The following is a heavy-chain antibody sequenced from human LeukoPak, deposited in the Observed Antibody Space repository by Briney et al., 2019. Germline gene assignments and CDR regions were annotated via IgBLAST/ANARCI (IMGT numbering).Heavy chain of an antibody. V-gene: IGHV3-30-3*01. J-gene: IGHJ4*02. CDR3: AREDIAVAGVGFDY. CDR2: ISYDGSNK. Sequence: GGSLRLSCAASGFTFSSYAMHWVRQAPGKGLEWVAVISYDGSNKYYADSVKGRFTISRDNSKNTLYLQMNSLRAEDTAVCYCAREDIAVAGVGFDYWGQGTLVTVSS. D-gene: IGHD6-19*01. CDR1: GFTFSSYA.